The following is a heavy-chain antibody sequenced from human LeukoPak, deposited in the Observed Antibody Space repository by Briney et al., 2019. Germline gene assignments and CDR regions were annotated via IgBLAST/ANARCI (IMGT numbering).Heavy chain of an antibody. CDR1: GFTFSSYE. J-gene: IGHJ5*02. Sequence: PGGSLRLSCAASGFTFSSYEMNWVRQAPGKGLEWVSYISSSGSTIYYADSVKGRFTISGDNAKNSLYLQMNCLRAEDTAVYYCARVVHWFNPWGQGTLVTVSS. V-gene: IGHV3-48*03. CDR3: ARVVHWFNP. CDR2: ISSSGSTI. D-gene: IGHD4/OR15-4a*01.